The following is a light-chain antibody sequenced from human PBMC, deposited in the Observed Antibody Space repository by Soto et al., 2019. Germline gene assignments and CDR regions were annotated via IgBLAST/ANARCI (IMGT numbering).Light chain of an antibody. V-gene: IGKV3-20*01. CDR3: QQYGSSPLT. J-gene: IGKJ4*01. Sequence: EIVWTQSPGTLSLSPGERATLSCRASQSVSSSYLAWYQQKPGQAPKVLICRASSRATGIPDRFSGSGSGTDFTLTISRLEPEDFAVYYCQQYGSSPLTFGGGTKVDIK. CDR1: QSVSSSY. CDR2: RAS.